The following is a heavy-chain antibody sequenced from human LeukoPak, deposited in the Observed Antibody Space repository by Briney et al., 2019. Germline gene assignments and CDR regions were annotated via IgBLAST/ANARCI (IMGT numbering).Heavy chain of an antibody. V-gene: IGHV3-23*01. CDR1: GFSISNSA. CDR3: AKLSAGAAFDY. Sequence: PGGSLRLSCAASGFSISNSAMSWVRQAPGKGLEWVSLIVASSGSTFYADSVKGRFTISRDSSKNTVYLQMNNLRAEDTAVYYCAKLSAGAAFDYWGQGTMVTVSS. CDR2: IVASSGST. J-gene: IGHJ4*02. D-gene: IGHD3-16*02.